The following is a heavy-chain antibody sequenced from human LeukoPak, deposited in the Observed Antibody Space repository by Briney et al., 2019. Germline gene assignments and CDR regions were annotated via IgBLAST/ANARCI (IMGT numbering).Heavy chain of an antibody. CDR1: GFTFSSYE. CDR2: ISSSGSTI. CDR3: AKDLHYGSADY. J-gene: IGHJ4*02. Sequence: PGGSLRLSCAASGFTFSSYEMNWVRQAPGKGLEWVSYISSSGSTIYYADSVKGRFTISRDNAKNALYLQINSLRAEDTAVYYCAKDLHYGSADYWGQGTLVTVSS. D-gene: IGHD3-10*01. V-gene: IGHV3-48*03.